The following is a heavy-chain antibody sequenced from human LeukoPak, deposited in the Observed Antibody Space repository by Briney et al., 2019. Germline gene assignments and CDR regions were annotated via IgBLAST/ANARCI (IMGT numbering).Heavy chain of an antibody. CDR2: ISGSGGST. D-gene: IGHD2-8*02. CDR1: GFTFSSYA. V-gene: IGHV3-23*01. Sequence: PGGSLRLSCAASGFTFSSYAMSWVRQAPGKGLEWVSAISGSGGSTYYADSVKGRFTISRDNSKNTLSLQMNSLRAEDTAIYYCATYRQVLLPFESWGQGTLVTVSS. J-gene: IGHJ4*02. CDR3: ATYRQVLLPFES.